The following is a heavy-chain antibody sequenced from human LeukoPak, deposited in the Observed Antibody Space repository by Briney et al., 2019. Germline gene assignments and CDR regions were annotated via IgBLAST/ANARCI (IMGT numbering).Heavy chain of an antibody. CDR3: ARDLGYCSGGSCYSSGLFDY. CDR1: GYTFTSYG. D-gene: IGHD2-15*01. Sequence: ASVKVSCKASGYTFTSYGISWVRQAPGQGLEWMGWISAYNGNTNYAQKLQGRVTMTTDTSTSTAYMELRSLRSDDTAVYYCARDLGYCSGGSCYSSGLFDYWSQGTLVTVSS. V-gene: IGHV1-18*04. J-gene: IGHJ4*02. CDR2: ISAYNGNT.